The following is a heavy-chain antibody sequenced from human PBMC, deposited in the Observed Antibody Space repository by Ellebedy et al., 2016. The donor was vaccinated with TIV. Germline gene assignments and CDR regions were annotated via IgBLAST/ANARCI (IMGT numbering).Heavy chain of an antibody. Sequence: PGESLKISCAASGFTFSHYAMHWVRQAPGKGLEWVAVIWYDGSNEFYADSVKGRFTISRDNSKNMVYLQMSSLRPEDTAVYYCGRDANAYDLLTGHDYWGQGTLVTVSS. CDR3: GRDANAYDLLTGHDY. D-gene: IGHD3/OR15-3a*01. CDR2: IWYDGSNE. V-gene: IGHV3-33*01. CDR1: GFTFSHYA. J-gene: IGHJ4*02.